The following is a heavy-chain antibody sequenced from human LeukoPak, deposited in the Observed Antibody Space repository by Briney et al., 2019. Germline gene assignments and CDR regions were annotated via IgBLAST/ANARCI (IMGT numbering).Heavy chain of an antibody. CDR3: ARALETGYSSSWYSLTFDY. V-gene: IGHV3-11*06. CDR2: NTSSSSYT. D-gene: IGHD6-13*01. J-gene: IGHJ4*02. Sequence: GGSLTLSRSASGFTFSDYYRICIRQPPGKGLEWWSYNTSSSSYTNYADSVKGRFTISRDNAQNSLYLQMTSLRAEDTAVYYCARALETGYSSSWYSLTFDYWGQGTLVTVSS. CDR1: GFTFSDYY.